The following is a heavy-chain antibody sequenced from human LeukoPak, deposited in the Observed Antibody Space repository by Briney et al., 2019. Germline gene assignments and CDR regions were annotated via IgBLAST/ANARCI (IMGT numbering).Heavy chain of an antibody. V-gene: IGHV3-23*01. Sequence: GGSLRLSCAASGFTFSSYAMSWVRQAPGKGLEWVSAISGSGGSTYYADSVKGRFTISRDNSKNTLYLQMNSLRAEDTAVYYCAKDLYTYGSGSYYRFGYWGQGTLVTVSS. CDR3: AKDLYTYGSGSYYRFGY. CDR2: ISGSGGST. J-gene: IGHJ4*02. CDR1: GFTFSSYA. D-gene: IGHD3-10*01.